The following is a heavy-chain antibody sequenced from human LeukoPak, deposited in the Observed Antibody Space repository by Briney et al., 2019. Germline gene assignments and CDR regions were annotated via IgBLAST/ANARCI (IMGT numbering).Heavy chain of an antibody. CDR3: ARDHKSPQYFDPSGGENSFDP. CDR1: GGFITRNYW. CDR2: IYHSGTT. J-gene: IGHJ5*01. V-gene: IGHV4-4*02. D-gene: IGHD3-9*01. Sequence: SETLSLTCAVSGGFITRNYWWSWVRQSPGKGLEWIGEIYHSGTTNYNPSLKSRVTISVDKSKNQFSLNLISVTPADTAVYYCARDHKSPQYFDPSGGENSFDPWGQGSLVIVSS.